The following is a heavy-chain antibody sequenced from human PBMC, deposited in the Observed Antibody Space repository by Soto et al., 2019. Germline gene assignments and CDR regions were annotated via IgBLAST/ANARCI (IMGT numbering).Heavy chain of an antibody. J-gene: IGHJ4*02. CDR3: ARIPYDNSGTIFDY. V-gene: IGHV3-53*01. CDR1: GITVSSYY. Sequence: EVQLVESGGGLIQPGGSLRLSCAVSGITVSSYYMSWVRQAAGKGLEWVSVIYAGTITYYADSVKGRFTIYRDKSKNTLNLEMNRLRVEDTAVYYCARIPYDNSGTIFDYWGQGSLVTVSS. D-gene: IGHD3-22*01. CDR2: IYAGTIT.